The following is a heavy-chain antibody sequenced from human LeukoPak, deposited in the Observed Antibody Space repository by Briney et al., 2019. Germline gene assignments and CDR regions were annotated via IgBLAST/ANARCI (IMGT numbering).Heavy chain of an antibody. CDR1: GGSISSYY. CDR2: IYYSGST. V-gene: IGHV4-59*01. J-gene: IGHJ3*02. Sequence: SETLSLTCTVSGGSISSYYWSWIRQPPGKGLEWIGYIYYSGSTNYNPSLKSRVTISVDTSKNQFSLKLSSVTAADTAVYYCAREGSLEAFDIWGQGTMVTVSS. CDR3: AREGSLEAFDI. D-gene: IGHD3-3*01.